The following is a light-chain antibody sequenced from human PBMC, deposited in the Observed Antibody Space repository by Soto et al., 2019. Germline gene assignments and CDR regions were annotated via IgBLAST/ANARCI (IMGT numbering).Light chain of an antibody. CDR1: QSISSW. CDR2: DAS. V-gene: IGKV1-5*01. Sequence: DIQMTQSPSTLSASVGDRVTITCRASQSISSWLAWYQQKPGKAPKLLIYDASSLESGVPSRFSGSGSGTEFTLTISSLQPDDFATYYCQQYNSGITFGQGTRLEIK. J-gene: IGKJ5*01. CDR3: QQYNSGIT.